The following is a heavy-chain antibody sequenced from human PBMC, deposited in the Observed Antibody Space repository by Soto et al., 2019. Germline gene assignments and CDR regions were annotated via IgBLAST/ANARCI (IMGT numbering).Heavy chain of an antibody. Sequence: GSLRLSCAASGFTFTNYAMTWVRQAPGKGLEWVAAISGTGVSTYYADSVKGRFTISRDNSKNTLHLQMNSLRAEDTALYYCAKGKAVATFDYWGQGTLVTVSS. CDR3: AKGKAVATFDY. CDR1: GFTFTNYA. J-gene: IGHJ4*02. CDR2: ISGTGVST. V-gene: IGHV3-23*01. D-gene: IGHD6-19*01.